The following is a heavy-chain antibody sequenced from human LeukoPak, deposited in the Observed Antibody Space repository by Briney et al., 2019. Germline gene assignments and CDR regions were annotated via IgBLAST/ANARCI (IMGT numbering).Heavy chain of an antibody. J-gene: IGHJ4*02. V-gene: IGHV4-34*01. CDR1: GGSFSGYY. D-gene: IGHD4-11*01. CDR2: INHSGST. Sequence: SETLSLTCAVYGGSFSGYYWSWIRQPPGKGLEWIGEINHSGSTNYNPSLKNRVTISVDTSKNQFSLKLSSVTAADTAVYYCAREGRLQTGVYWGQGTLVTVSS. CDR3: AREGRLQTGVY.